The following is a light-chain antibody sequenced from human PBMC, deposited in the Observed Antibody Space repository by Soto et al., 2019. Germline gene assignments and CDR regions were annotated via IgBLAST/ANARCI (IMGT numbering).Light chain of an antibody. CDR3: MQGTHWPYT. Sequence: DVVMTQSPVSLPVTLGQPASISCRSSQSLVYSDGNTYLSWFQQRPGQSPRHLTYKVSNRDSGVPDRFSGSGSGTDFTLKISRVEAEDVGVYYCMQGTHWPYTFGQGTKLEIK. CDR2: KVS. CDR1: QSLVYSDGNTY. V-gene: IGKV2-30*01. J-gene: IGKJ2*01.